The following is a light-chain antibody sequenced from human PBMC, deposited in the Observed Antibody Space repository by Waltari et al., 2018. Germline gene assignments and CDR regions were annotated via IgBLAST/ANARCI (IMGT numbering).Light chain of an antibody. Sequence: IQMTQSPSSLPASVGDRLTITCRASQNVLTHLSWYQHKPGKDPRLLIYAASSLQSGVPNRFSGSGSGTDFTLTISSLQPEDFATYYCLQTYTTPWAFGQGTKVEVK. CDR1: QNVLTH. CDR2: AAS. CDR3: LQTYTTPWA. V-gene: IGKV1-39*01. J-gene: IGKJ1*01.